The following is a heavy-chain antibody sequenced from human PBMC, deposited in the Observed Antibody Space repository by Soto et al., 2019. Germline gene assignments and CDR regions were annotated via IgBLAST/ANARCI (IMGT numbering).Heavy chain of an antibody. V-gene: IGHV4-59*01. J-gene: IGHJ4*02. CDR1: GGSISSYY. Sequence: SETLSLTCTVSGGSISSYYWSWIRQPPGKGLEWIGYIYYSGSTNYNPSLKSRVTISVDTSKNQFSLELSSVTAADTAVYYCARVDRAYCGGDCYWFSFDYWGQGTLVTVSS. CDR3: ARVDRAYCGGDCYWFSFDY. CDR2: IYYSGST. D-gene: IGHD2-21*02.